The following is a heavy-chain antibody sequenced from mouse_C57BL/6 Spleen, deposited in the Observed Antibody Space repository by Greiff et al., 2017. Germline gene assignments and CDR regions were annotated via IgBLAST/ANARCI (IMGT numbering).Heavy chain of an antibody. CDR1: GYAFSSYW. CDR3: ASMITTGSYYAMDY. CDR2: IYPGDGDT. V-gene: IGHV1-80*01. J-gene: IGHJ4*01. Sequence: VQLQQSGAELVKPGASVKISCKASGYAFSSYWMNWVKQRPGKGLEWIGQIYPGDGDTNYNGKFKGKATLTADKSSSTAYMQLSSLTSEDSAVYFCASMITTGSYYAMDYWGQGTSVTVSS. D-gene: IGHD2-4*01.